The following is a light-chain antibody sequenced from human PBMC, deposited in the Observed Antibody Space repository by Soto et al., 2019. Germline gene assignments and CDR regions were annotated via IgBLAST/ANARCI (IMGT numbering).Light chain of an antibody. V-gene: IGLV2-11*01. J-gene: IGLJ2*01. CDR1: NSDVGGYNY. Sequence: QSALTQPRSVSGSPGQSVTISCTGTNSDVGGYNYVSWYQQHPGKAPKLMIYVVTKRPSGVPDRFSGSKSGSTASLTISGLQAEDEADYYCSSYAGSSTYVLFGGGTQLTVL. CDR3: SSYAGSSTYVL. CDR2: VVT.